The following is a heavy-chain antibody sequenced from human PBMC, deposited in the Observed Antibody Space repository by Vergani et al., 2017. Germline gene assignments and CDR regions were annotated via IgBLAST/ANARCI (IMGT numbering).Heavy chain of an antibody. CDR1: GYSFSNYW. Sequence: EVQLVQSGAEVKKPGESLKISCKGSGYSFSNYWIGWVRQMPGKGLEWMGIIYPGDSDTRYSPSFQGQVTISADKSISTAYLQWSSLKASDTAMYYCARHGHGYNWNDVGYYYYYYMDVWGKGTTVTVSS. CDR3: ARHGHGYNWNDVGYYYYYYMDV. V-gene: IGHV5-51*03. D-gene: IGHD1-1*01. J-gene: IGHJ6*03. CDR2: IYPGDSDT.